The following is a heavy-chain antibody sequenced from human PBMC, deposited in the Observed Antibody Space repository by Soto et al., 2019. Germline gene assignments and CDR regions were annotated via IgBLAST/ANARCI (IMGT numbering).Heavy chain of an antibody. Sequence: QVQLQESGPGLVKPSQTLSLTCTVSGGSISSGDYYWSWIRQHPGKGLEWIGYIYYRGSTYYNPSLKSRVTISVDTSKNHCTLKLSSVTAAHTAVYYCGKWWSGSRQGCDPWGKGTPVTVPS. CDR3: GKWWSGSRQGCDP. CDR2: IYYRGST. CDR1: GGSISSGDYY. D-gene: IGHD3-3*01. V-gene: IGHV4-31*03. J-gene: IGHJ5*02.